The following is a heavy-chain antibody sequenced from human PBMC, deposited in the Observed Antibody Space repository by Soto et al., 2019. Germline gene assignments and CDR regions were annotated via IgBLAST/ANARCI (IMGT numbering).Heavy chain of an antibody. CDR2: IYYSGST. V-gene: IGHV4-39*01. Sequence: PSETLSLTCTVSGGSNSSSSYYWGGIRQPPGKGLEWIGSIYYSGSTYYNPSPKSRVTISVDTSKNQFSLKLSSVTAADTAVYYCASEPDFWSGYYAGGFDYWGQGTLVTVSS. D-gene: IGHD3-3*01. CDR3: ASEPDFWSGYYAGGFDY. CDR1: GGSNSSSSYY. J-gene: IGHJ4*02.